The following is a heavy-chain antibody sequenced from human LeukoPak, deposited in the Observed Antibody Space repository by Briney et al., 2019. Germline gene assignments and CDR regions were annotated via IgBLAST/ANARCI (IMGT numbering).Heavy chain of an antibody. D-gene: IGHD3-22*01. Sequence: ASVKVSCRTSGYFFSTYGISWVRQAPGQGFEWMGWISGYNDNALYAQKFRGRVTMTADTSTSTAYMELSSLRSEDTAVYYCARVGYYYDSSGSYLYWGQGTLVTVSS. J-gene: IGHJ4*02. CDR1: GYFFSTYG. CDR2: ISGYNDNA. CDR3: ARVGYYYDSSGSYLY. V-gene: IGHV1-18*01.